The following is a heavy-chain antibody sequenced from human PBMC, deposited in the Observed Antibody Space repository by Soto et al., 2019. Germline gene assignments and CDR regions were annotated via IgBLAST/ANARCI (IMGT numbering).Heavy chain of an antibody. CDR1: GITFSSYA. D-gene: IGHD3-16*01. CDR3: ARAYEGDYFDY. V-gene: IGHV3-30-3*01. CDR2: ISYDGSNK. Sequence: QVQLVESGGGVVQPGRCLRISCAASGITFSSYAMHWVRQAPGKGLEWVAVISYDGSNKYYADSVKGRFTISRDNSKNTLYLQMNSLRAEDTAVYYCARAYEGDYFDYWGQGTLVTVSS. J-gene: IGHJ4*02.